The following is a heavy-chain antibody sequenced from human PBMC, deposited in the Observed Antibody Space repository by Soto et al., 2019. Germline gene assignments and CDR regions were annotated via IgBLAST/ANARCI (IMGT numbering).Heavy chain of an antibody. D-gene: IGHD1-7*01. CDR1: GFTFSDFE. V-gene: IGHV3-30-3*01. CDR3: ARRTGTAPRFDY. J-gene: IGHJ4*02. CDR2: ISYDGSNQ. Sequence: QVQLVESGGGVVQPVRSLRLSCSASGFTFSDFEMYWVRQAPGKGLDWVSFISYDGSNQYCAGSVKGRFTVSRDNSKNTLFLLMNSLRPEDTAVYFCARRTGTAPRFDYWGQGTLVTVSS.